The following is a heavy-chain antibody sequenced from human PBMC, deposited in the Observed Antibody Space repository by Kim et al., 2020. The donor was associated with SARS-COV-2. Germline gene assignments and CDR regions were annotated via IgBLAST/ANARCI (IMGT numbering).Heavy chain of an antibody. CDR1: GFTFTNYT. Sequence: GGSLRLSCTASGFTFTNYTMSWVRQAPEEGLGWVSAISKSGDDTYYVDSVKGRFTISRDNSKNTLYLQMNSMRAEDTAVYYCVKASDYWGQGILVTVSS. CDR3: VKASDY. V-gene: IGHV3-23*01. J-gene: IGHJ4*02. CDR2: ISKSGDDT.